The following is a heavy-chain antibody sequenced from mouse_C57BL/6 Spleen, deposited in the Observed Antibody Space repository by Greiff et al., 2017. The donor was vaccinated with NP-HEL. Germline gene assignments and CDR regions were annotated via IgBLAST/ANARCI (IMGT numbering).Heavy chain of an antibody. CDR2: IDPEDGET. J-gene: IGHJ4*01. CDR3: ARDGYNYAMDY. V-gene: IGHV14-2*01. CDR1: GFNIKDYY. Sequence: VQLQQSGAELVKPGASVKLSCTASGFNIKDYYMHWVKQRTEQGLEWIGRIDPEDGETKYAPTFQGKATITADTSSNTAYLQLSSLTSEDTAVYYCARDGYNYAMDYWGQGTSVTVSS. D-gene: IGHD2-3*01.